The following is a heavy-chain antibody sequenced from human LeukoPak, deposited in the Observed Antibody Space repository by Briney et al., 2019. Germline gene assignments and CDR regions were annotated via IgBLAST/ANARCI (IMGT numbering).Heavy chain of an antibody. CDR2: ISHDGSNN. CDR3: AKVRVGTAHFDY. V-gene: IGHV3-30*18. Sequence: GGSLRLSCAASGFTFSNYGMHWVRQAPGKGLEWVVVISHDGSNNNYADSVKGRFTVSRDDSKNTLYLQMNSLRPEDTAVYYCAKVRVGTAHFDYWGQGTLVTVSS. CDR1: GFTFSNYG. J-gene: IGHJ4*02. D-gene: IGHD2-15*01.